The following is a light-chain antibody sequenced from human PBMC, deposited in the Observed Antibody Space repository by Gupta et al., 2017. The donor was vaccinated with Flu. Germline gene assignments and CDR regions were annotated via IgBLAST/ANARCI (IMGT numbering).Light chain of an antibody. J-gene: IGLJ3*02. CDR2: DDR. CDR3: HVWDSSSDHGV. V-gene: IGLV3-21*02. Sequence: SSVLTLPPSVSVAPGQPARITCGGNHIGSKSVHWYQQKPGQAPVLVVYDDRNRPSGLPERFSGSNSGNTATLTSSRVEAGDEADYYCHVWDSSSDHGVFGGGTKLTVL. CDR1: HIGSKS.